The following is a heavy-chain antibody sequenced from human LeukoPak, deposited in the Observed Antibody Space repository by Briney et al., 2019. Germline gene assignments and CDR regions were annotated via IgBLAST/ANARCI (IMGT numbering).Heavy chain of an antibody. CDR2: ISYSGST. CDR3: ARQAGMFTTFDF. Sequence: PSETLSLTCTVSSGSISTYYWTWIRQPPGKGLEWIGYISYSGSTKYNPSLTRRTTISLDTSKNQFSLELRSMTVADTAIYYCARQAGMFTTFDFWGQGILVTVSS. J-gene: IGHJ4*02. CDR1: SGSISTYY. V-gene: IGHV4-59*08. D-gene: IGHD3-22*01.